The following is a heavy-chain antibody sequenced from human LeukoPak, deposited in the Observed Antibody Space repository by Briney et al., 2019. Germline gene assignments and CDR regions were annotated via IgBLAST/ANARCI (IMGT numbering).Heavy chain of an antibody. CDR1: GFTFTTYN. Sequence: GGSLRLSCVASGFTFTTYNMNWVRQALGKGLEWVSSISSSSIYIYYADSVKGRFTTSRDKTKNSLYLQINSLGAKDTAVYDCAGEMATVAFDYWGQGTLVTVSS. CDR2: ISSSSIYI. D-gene: IGHD5-24*01. V-gene: IGHV3-21*01. J-gene: IGHJ4*02. CDR3: AGEMATVAFDY.